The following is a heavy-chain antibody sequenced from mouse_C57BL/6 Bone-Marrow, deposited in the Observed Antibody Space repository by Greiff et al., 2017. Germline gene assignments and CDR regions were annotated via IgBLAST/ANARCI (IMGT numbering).Heavy chain of an antibody. CDR3: ARYLSITTVVASYYFDY. V-gene: IGHV1-64*01. D-gene: IGHD1-1*01. CDR2: IHPNSGST. J-gene: IGHJ2*01. Sequence: QVQLQQPGAELVKPGASVKLSCKASGYTFTSYWMHWVKQRPGQGLEWIGMIHPNSGSTNYNEKFKSKATLTVDNSSSTAYMQLSSLTSEDSAVYYCARYLSITTVVASYYFDYWGQGTTLTVSS. CDR1: GYTFTSYW.